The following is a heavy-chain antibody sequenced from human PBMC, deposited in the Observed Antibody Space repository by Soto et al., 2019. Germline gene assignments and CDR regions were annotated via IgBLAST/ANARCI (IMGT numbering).Heavy chain of an antibody. D-gene: IGHD3-10*01. Sequence: GESLKISCKGSGYSFTSYYIAWVRQMPGKGLEWMGIIHPGDSETRYSPSFQGRVIISADKSISSAYLQWSSLEAADTAMYYCARQRITRVRGVSSSGLDVWGQGTTVTVSS. J-gene: IGHJ6*02. V-gene: IGHV5-51*01. CDR2: IHPGDSET. CDR1: GYSFTSYY. CDR3: ARQRITRVRGVSSSGLDV.